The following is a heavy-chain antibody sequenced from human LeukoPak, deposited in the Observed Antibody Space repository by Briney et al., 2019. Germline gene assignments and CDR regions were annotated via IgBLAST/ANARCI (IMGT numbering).Heavy chain of an antibody. Sequence: PGGSLRLSCAASGFSVSVNYMSWVHQAPGKGLEWVSVLFASGYSKYADSVKGRFTISRDNSENTLDLHMHSLRAEDTAVYYCAAKRNGYTGIYLFAHWGQGTLVTVSS. CDR2: LFASGYS. CDR1: GFSVSVNY. V-gene: IGHV3-66*01. J-gene: IGHJ4*02. D-gene: IGHD1-26*01. CDR3: AAKRNGYTGIYLFAH.